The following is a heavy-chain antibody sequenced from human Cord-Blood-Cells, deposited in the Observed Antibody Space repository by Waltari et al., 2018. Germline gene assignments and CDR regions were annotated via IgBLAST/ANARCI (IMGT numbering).Heavy chain of an antibody. Sequence: QLQLQESGPGLVKPSETLSLTCTVSGGSISSSSYYWGWIRQPPGKGLEWIGRIYYSGGTYYNPSLKSRVTISVDTSKNQFSLKLSSVTAADTAVYYCARHPDYGDYVSYYFDYWGQGTLVTVSS. CDR2: IYYSGGT. D-gene: IGHD4-17*01. V-gene: IGHV4-39*01. J-gene: IGHJ4*02. CDR1: GGSISSSSYY. CDR3: ARHPDYGDYVSYYFDY.